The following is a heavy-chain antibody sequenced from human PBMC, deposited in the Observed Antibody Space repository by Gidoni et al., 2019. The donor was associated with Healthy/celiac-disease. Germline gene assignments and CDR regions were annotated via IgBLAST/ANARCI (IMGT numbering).Heavy chain of an antibody. Sequence: EVQLVESGGGLVQPGGSLRLSCAASGFTFSSYWMCWVRQAPGKGLEWVANIKQDGSEKYYVDSVKGRFTISRDNAKNSLYLQMNSLRAEDTAVYYCARGMLYYDSSGHIYWGQGTLVTVSS. V-gene: IGHV3-7*03. CDR3: ARGMLYYDSSGHIY. J-gene: IGHJ4*02. D-gene: IGHD3-22*01. CDR1: GFTFSSYW. CDR2: IKQDGSEK.